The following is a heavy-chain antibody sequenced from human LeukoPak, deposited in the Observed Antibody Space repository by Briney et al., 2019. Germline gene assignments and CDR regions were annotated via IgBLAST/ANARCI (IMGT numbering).Heavy chain of an antibody. D-gene: IGHD4-23*01. Sequence: GGSLRLSCAASGFTFSIHGMSWVRQAPGKGRTWVSAISGRDDNTYYADSVKGRFTISRDNSKNTLYLQMNSLRAEDTAIYYCAKRSDYGGNWNHLDYWGQGTLVTVSS. V-gene: IGHV3-23*01. CDR3: AKRSDYGGNWNHLDY. CDR2: ISGRDDNT. J-gene: IGHJ4*02. CDR1: GFTFSIHG.